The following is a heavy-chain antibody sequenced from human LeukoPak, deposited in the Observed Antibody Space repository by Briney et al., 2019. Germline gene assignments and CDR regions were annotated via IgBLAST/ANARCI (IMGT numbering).Heavy chain of an antibody. CDR2: ISGSGAYT. V-gene: IGHV3-23*01. CDR1: GFTFSSDA. D-gene: IGHD3-10*01. Sequence: GGSLRLSCAASGFTFSSDAMSWVRQAPGKGLEWVSTISGSGAYTYYADSVKGRFTISRDNSKNTLYLQMNSLRAEDTAVYYCAKYFASGSYYKLPHWGQGTLVTVSS. J-gene: IGHJ1*01. CDR3: AKYFASGSYYKLPH.